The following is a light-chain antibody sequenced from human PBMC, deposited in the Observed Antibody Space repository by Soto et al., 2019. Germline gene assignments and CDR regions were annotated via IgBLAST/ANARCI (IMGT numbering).Light chain of an antibody. V-gene: IGLV3-21*02. CDR2: DNS. Sequence: SYELTQPPSVSVAPGQTARITCGGANIGSKSVHWYQRRPGQAPVLVVYDNSDRPSGVPERFSGSNSGYTATLTISRVEAGDEADFYCQVSDSSTDHVIFGGGTKLTVL. J-gene: IGLJ2*01. CDR3: QVSDSSTDHVI. CDR1: NIGSKS.